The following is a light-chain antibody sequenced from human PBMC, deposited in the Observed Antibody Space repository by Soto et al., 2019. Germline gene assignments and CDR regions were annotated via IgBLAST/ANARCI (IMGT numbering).Light chain of an antibody. CDR3: QQSYSFPRT. CDR2: AAF. J-gene: IGKJ1*01. Sequence: DVQMSQSLASPSASVGDRVTITCRASQSISSYLNWYQQKPGKAPNLLIHAAFNLQSGVPSRFSGSGSGTDFTLTISSLQPEDFATYYCQQSYSFPRTFGQGTKVDI. CDR1: QSISSY. V-gene: IGKV1-39*01.